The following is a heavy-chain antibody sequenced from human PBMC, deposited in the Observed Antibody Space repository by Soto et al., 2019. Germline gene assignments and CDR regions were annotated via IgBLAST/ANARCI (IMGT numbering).Heavy chain of an antibody. V-gene: IGHV3-13*05. D-gene: IGHD4-17*01. CDR1: GFTFSSYD. Sequence: GGSLRLSCAASGFTFSSYDMHWFRQATGKGLEWVSAIGTAGDPYYPGSVKGRFTISRENAKNSLYLQMNSLRAGDTAVYYCARAMTTVDGTYYFDYWGQGTLVTVSS. CDR2: IGTAGDP. J-gene: IGHJ4*02. CDR3: ARAMTTVDGTYYFDY.